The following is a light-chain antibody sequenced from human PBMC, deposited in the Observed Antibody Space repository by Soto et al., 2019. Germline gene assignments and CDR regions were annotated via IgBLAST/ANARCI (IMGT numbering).Light chain of an antibody. Sequence: DIVMTQSPDSLAVSLGEGATITCKSSQTILYTSNNKSYLAWYQQRPGQPPKLLIYWASTRVSGVPDRISGSGSGTNFTLTITSLQPEDVATYYCHQYFAAPPTFGPGTKVEIK. CDR1: QTILYTSNNKSY. V-gene: IGKV4-1*01. CDR3: HQYFAAPPT. J-gene: IGKJ3*01. CDR2: WAS.